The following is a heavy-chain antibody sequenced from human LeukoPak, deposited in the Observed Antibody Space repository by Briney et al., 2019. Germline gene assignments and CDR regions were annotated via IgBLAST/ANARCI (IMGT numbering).Heavy chain of an antibody. CDR2: IYTSGST. J-gene: IGHJ5*02. CDR1: GGSISSYY. Sequence: SETLSLTCTVSGGSISSYYWSWIRQPPGKGLEWIGYIYTSGSTNYNPSLKSRVTISVDTSKNHFSLKLSSVTAADAAVYYCARVVVVPAAILGWFDPWGQGTLVTVSS. V-gene: IGHV4-4*09. D-gene: IGHD2-2*02. CDR3: ARVVVVPAAILGWFDP.